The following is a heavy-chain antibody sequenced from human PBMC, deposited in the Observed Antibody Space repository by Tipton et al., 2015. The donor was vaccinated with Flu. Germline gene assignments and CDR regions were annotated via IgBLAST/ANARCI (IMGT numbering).Heavy chain of an antibody. Sequence: TLSLTCAVFGGSFSGYYWGWIRQPPGRSLEWVGSVYYTGYPYYNPYLKSRLAMSIDTSNSQFSLRLSSMSAADTAVYYCAKIKFGWVESWAQGILVTVSS. CDR2: VYYTGYP. J-gene: IGHJ5*01. D-gene: IGHD3-16*01. CDR1: GGSFSGYY. V-gene: IGHV4-34*10. CDR3: AKIKFGWVES.